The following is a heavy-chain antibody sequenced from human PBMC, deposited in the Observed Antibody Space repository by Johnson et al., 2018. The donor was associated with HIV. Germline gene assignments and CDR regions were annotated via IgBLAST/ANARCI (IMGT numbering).Heavy chain of an antibody. CDR3: ARGPILEWLSGDGFDM. J-gene: IGHJ3*02. CDR1: GFRFSNYA. CDR2: ISDDGSNI. Sequence: QVQLVESGGGVVQPGRSLRLSCAASGFRFSNYALHWVRQTPGKGLEWVALISDDGSNIYYADSVKGQFTISSDNSKNTLHLQMNSLRVEDTAMYYCARGPILEWLSGDGFDMWGQGTMVTVYS. V-gene: IGHV3-30-3*01. D-gene: IGHD3-3*01.